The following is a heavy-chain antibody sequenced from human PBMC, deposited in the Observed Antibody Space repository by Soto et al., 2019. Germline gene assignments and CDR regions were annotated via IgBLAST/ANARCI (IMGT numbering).Heavy chain of an antibody. CDR1: GFTFSPYG. J-gene: IGHJ2*01. CDR3: AKESLPKPMVHWYFDL. D-gene: IGHD3-10*01. Sequence: QVQLVESGGGVVQPGRSLRLSCAASGFTFSPYGMHWVRQAPGKGLEWVAVISYEGSVQYYADSVRGRFTIPRDNSKNTLYLQLNSLRPEDTAVYYCAKESLPKPMVHWYFDLWGRGTLVTVSS. V-gene: IGHV3-30*18. CDR2: ISYEGSVQ.